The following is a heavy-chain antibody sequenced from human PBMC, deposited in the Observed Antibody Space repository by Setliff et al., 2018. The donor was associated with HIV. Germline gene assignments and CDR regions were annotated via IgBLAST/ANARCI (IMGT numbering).Heavy chain of an antibody. CDR3: ATIGFYDILTGPTPGVFDI. Sequence: ASVKVSCKVSGYSLTELSIHWVRQAPGEGLEWMGGFDPEDDETVYAEKFQGRVTMTEDTSTDTAYMALSSLRSEDTAMYYCATIGFYDILTGPTPGVFDIWGQGTMVTVSS. D-gene: IGHD3-9*01. CDR1: GYSLTELS. V-gene: IGHV1-24*01. CDR2: FDPEDDET. J-gene: IGHJ3*02.